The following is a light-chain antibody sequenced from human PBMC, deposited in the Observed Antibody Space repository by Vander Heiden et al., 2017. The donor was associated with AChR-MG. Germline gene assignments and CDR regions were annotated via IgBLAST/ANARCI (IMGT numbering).Light chain of an antibody. V-gene: IGLV3-10*01. J-gene: IGLJ2*01. CDR1: ALPKKY. CDR2: EDK. Sequence: SYELPTPPSASVSPGQTARITCSGDALPKKYAYWYQQKAGQAPVLVIYEDKKRPSGIPERFSGSNSGTMATLTISRAEVEDEADYYCYSTDSSGNLVVFGGGTKLTVL. CDR3: YSTDSSGNLVV.